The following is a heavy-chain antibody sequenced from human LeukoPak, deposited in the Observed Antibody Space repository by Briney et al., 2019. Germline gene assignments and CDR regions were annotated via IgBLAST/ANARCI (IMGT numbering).Heavy chain of an antibody. J-gene: IGHJ4*02. D-gene: IGHD3-10*01. V-gene: IGHV3-30-3*01. Sequence: PGRSLRLSFAASGFTFSSYAMHWVRQAPGKGLEWVAVISYDGSNKYYADSVKGRFTISRDNSKNTLYLQMNSLKTEDTAVYYCTTDSYYYGSGSYRGANYFDYWGQGTLVTVSS. CDR2: ISYDGSNK. CDR1: GFTFSSYA. CDR3: TTDSYYYGSGSYRGANYFDY.